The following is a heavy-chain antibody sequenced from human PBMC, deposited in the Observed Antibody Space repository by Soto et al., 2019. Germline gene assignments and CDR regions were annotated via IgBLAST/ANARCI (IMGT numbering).Heavy chain of an antibody. CDR3: AKARDPQWVRLPFDY. D-gene: IGHD6-19*01. CDR2: FSATSENT. Sequence: EVQLLESGGGLVQPGGSLRLSCVGSGFFFSSYTMTWVRQAPGKGLEWVSSFSATSENTYYADSVRGRFTISRDNSKNTLFLQMTSLTAEDTAMYYCAKARDPQWVRLPFDYWGQGILVIVSS. V-gene: IGHV3-23*01. J-gene: IGHJ4*02. CDR1: GFFFSSYT.